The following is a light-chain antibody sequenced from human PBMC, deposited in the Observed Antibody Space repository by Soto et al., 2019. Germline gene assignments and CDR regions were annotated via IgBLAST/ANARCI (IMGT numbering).Light chain of an antibody. J-gene: IGKJ2*01. CDR2: GAS. Sequence: EIVLTQSPGTLSLSPGERATLSCRASQSVSSSYLAWYQQKPGQAPRLLIYGASSRATGIPDRFSGSGSGTDHTLTISRLEPEDFAVYYCQQYGSSPYTFGQGTKLEIK. CDR1: QSVSSSY. CDR3: QQYGSSPYT. V-gene: IGKV3-20*01.